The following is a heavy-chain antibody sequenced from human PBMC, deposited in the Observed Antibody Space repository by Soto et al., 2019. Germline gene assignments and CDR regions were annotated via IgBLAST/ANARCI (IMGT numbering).Heavy chain of an antibody. D-gene: IGHD4-17*01. V-gene: IGHV3-23*01. J-gene: IGHJ4*02. CDR1: GFTFSDYA. Sequence: EVQLLESGGGLVQPGGSLRLSCAASGFTFSDYAMTWVRQAPGKGLEWVSAISSNGGSTYNADSVKGRFTISRDNYKNTLYLQMNSLRAEDTAVYHCARGRYSDSFSDYWGQGTLVTVSS. CDR2: ISSNGGST. CDR3: ARGRYSDSFSDY.